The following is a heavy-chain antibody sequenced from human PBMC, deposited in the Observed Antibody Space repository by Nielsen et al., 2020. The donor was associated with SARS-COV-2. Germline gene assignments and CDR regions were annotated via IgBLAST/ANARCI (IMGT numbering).Heavy chain of an antibody. CDR2: ISSSSSYI. CDR3: ASSSYCGGDCYPDYYYYMDV. CDR1: GFTFSSYS. D-gene: IGHD2-21*02. Sequence: GESLKISCAASGFTFSSYSMNWVRQAPGKGLEWVSSISSSSSYIYYADSVKGRFTISRDNAKNSLYLQMNSLRAEDTAVYYCASSSYCGGDCYPDYYYYMDVWGKGTTVTVSS. J-gene: IGHJ6*03. V-gene: IGHV3-21*01.